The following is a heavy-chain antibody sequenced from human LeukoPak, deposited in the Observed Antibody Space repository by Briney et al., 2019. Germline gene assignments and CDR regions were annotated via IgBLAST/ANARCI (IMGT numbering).Heavy chain of an antibody. V-gene: IGHV4-59*01. J-gene: IGHJ4*02. CDR2: MYYSGST. Sequence: SETLSLTCTVSGGSISSYYWSWIRQPPGKGLEWIGYMYYSGSTNYNPSLKSRATISVDTSKNQFSLKLSSVTAADTAVYYCARGLYDILTGYYYFDYWGQGTLVTVSS. CDR3: ARGLYDILTGYYYFDY. CDR1: GGSISSYY. D-gene: IGHD3-9*01.